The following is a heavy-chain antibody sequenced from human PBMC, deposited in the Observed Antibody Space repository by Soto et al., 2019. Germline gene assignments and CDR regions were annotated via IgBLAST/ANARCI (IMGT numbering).Heavy chain of an antibody. D-gene: IGHD6-6*01. J-gene: IGHJ3*02. V-gene: IGHV3-23*01. CDR1: GFTFSIYA. CDR2: ISGSGDST. Sequence: EVQLLESGGDLVQPGGSLRLSCAASGFTFSIYAMSCVRHAPGKGLGWVSSISGSGDSTYYADSVKGRFTISRDSSTNTLYLQMNSLRVEATAKYYCAKFKGDSIAGPWFRVFDIWGQGKMVNVSS. CDR3: AKFKGDSIAGPWFRVFDI.